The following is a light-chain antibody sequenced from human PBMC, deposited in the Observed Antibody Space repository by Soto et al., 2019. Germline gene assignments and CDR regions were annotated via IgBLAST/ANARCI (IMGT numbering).Light chain of an antibody. CDR1: RSFSSSY. V-gene: IGKV3-20*01. J-gene: IGKJ2*01. CDR2: AAS. Sequence: EIVLTQSPGPLSLSPGESTTLSFRASRSFSSSYLAWYQQKPGQAPRLLIYAASSRATGIPDRFRGSGSATDFTLTISRLEPEDSAVYFCHHYGPSPPHPFVQGTMVVIK. CDR3: HHYGPSPPHP.